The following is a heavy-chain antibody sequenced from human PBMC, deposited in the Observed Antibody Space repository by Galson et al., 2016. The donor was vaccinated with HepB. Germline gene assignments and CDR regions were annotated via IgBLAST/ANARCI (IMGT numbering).Heavy chain of an antibody. CDR1: GGTFSSYG. Sequence: SVKVSCKVSGGTFSSYGLSWVRQAPGQGLEWMGGVVPQFGGPKYAQKFQGRVTIIADESTTTVYMELANLGSDDTAIYYCARPSDPRELSTFDYWGQGTLVIVSS. V-gene: IGHV1-69*13. J-gene: IGHJ4*02. D-gene: IGHD3-16*01. CDR2: VVPQFGGP. CDR3: ARPSDPRELSTFDY.